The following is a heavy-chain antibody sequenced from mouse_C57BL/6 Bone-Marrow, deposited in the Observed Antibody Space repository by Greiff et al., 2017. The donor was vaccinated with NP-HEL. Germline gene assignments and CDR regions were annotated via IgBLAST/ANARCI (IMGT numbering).Heavy chain of an antibody. CDR1: GFTFSDYG. CDR2: ISNLAYSI. CDR3: ARRGGNYGYAMDY. V-gene: IGHV5-15*01. Sequence: EVKLMESGGGLVQPGGSLKLSCAASGFTFSDYGMAWVRQAPRKGPEWVAFISNLAYSIYYADTVTGRFTISRENAKNTLYLERSSLRSEDTAMYYCARRGGNYGYAMDYWGQGTSVTVSS. J-gene: IGHJ4*01. D-gene: IGHD2-1*01.